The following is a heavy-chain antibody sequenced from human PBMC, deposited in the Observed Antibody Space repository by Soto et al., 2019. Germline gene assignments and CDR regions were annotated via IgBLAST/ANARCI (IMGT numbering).Heavy chain of an antibody. V-gene: IGHV3-23*01. CDR3: AKLKLGPRSWYFDY. CDR2: IIGSGGST. CDR1: GFTFSSYA. Sequence: PGGSLRLSCAASGFTFSSYAMSWVRQAPGKGLDWVSAIIGSGGSTYYADSGKGGFTISRDNSKNTLYLQMNSLRAEDTAVYYCAKLKLGPRSWYFDYWGQGTLVTVSS. J-gene: IGHJ4*02. D-gene: IGHD6-6*01.